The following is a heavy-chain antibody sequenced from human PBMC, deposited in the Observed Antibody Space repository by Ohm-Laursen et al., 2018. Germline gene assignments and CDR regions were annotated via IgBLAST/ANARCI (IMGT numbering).Heavy chain of an antibody. J-gene: IGHJ3*02. V-gene: IGHV3-7*01. Sequence: SLRLSCAASGFTFSRYWMTWVRQAPGKGLKWVAYMKLGGIEKYYLDSVKGRFTISRDNTKNSLYLQMNSLRTEDTAVYYCARIGDLDDFWSGPDAFDIWGQGTMVTVSS. CDR1: GFTFSRYW. CDR3: ARIGDLDDFWSGPDAFDI. D-gene: IGHD3-3*01. CDR2: MKLGGIEK.